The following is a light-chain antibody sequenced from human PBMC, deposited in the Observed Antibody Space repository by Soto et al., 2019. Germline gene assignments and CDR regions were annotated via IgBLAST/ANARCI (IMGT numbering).Light chain of an antibody. J-gene: IGKJ1*01. Sequence: EVVMTQSQASLSASPGERVTLSCRASQNIRSSLAWYQQRPGQAPRLLIYGASTRATGIPARFSGSGSGTEFTLTISSLQSEDFAVYYCQQYNDWLPWTFGQGTKVDIK. CDR1: QNIRSS. V-gene: IGKV3-15*01. CDR2: GAS. CDR3: QQYNDWLPWT.